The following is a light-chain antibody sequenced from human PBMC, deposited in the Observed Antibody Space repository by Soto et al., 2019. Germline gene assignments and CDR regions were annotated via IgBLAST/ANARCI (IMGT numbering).Light chain of an antibody. J-gene: IGKJ1*01. CDR1: QDISNY. Sequence: EIKKTQYPSSLSASVGDRVTITCQASQDISNYLNWYQQKPGKAPKLLIYDASSLESGVPSRFSGSGSGTEFTLTISCVQPDDIAPYFCQESNSYSWTFGDGTNVAIK. CDR2: DAS. V-gene: IGKV1-5*01. CDR3: QESNSYSWT.